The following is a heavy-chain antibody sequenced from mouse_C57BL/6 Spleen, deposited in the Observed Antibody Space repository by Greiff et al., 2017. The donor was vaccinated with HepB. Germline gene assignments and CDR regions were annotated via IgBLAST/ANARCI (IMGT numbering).Heavy chain of an antibody. Sequence: EVKLMESGGGLVKPGGSLKLSCAASGFTFSDYGMHWVRQAPEKGLEWVAYISSGSSTIYYADTVKGRFTISRDNAKNTLFLQMTSLRSEDTAMYYCAGGTTVVDYWGQGTTLTVSS. D-gene: IGHD1-1*01. CDR2: ISSGSSTI. CDR3: AGGTTVVDY. V-gene: IGHV5-17*01. CDR1: GFTFSDYG. J-gene: IGHJ2*01.